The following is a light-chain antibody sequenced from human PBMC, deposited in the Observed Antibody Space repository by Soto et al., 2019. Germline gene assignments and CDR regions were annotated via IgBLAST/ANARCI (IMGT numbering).Light chain of an antibody. J-gene: IGKJ3*01. V-gene: IGKV1-27*01. CDR1: QGISNY. CDR2: AAS. Sequence: DIPMTQSPSSLSASVGDRVTITCRASQGISNYLAWYQQEPGKVPKLLIYAASTVQSGVPSRFSGSGSGTDFTLTISSLQPADVAAYYCQRYDRAPFTFGPWNKVDIQ. CDR3: QRYDRAPFT.